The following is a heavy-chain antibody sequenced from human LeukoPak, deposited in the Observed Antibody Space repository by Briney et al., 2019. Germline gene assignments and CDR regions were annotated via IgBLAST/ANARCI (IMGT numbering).Heavy chain of an antibody. D-gene: IGHD6-19*01. CDR2: ISAYNVNT. CDR3: ARVLAVAESNWFDP. V-gene: IGHV1-18*01. CDR1: GYTFISYG. Sequence: ASVKVSCKASGYTFISYGITWVRQAPGQGLEWMGWISAYNVNTNYAQKLQGRVTMTTDASTSTAYMELRSLRSDDTAVYFCARVLAVAESNWFDPWGQGTLVTVSS. J-gene: IGHJ5*02.